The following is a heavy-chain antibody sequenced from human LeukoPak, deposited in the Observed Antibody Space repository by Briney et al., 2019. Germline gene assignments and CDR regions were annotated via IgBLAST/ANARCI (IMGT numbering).Heavy chain of an antibody. D-gene: IGHD3-10*01. V-gene: IGHV1-18*01. J-gene: IGHJ5*02. CDR3: AREIGELPEVWFDP. CDR2: ISAYNGNT. Sequence: ASVKVPCKASGYTFTSYGISWVRQAPGQGLEWMGWISAYNGNTNYAQKLQGRVTMTTDTSTSTAYMELRSLRSDDTAVYYCAREIGELPEVWFDPWGQGTLVTVSS. CDR1: GYTFTSYG.